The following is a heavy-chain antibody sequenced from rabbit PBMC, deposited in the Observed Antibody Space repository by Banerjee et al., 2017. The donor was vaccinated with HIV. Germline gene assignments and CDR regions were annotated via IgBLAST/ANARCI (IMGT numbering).Heavy chain of an antibody. Sequence: QEQLVESGGGLVTLGESLQLSCKASGIDFSSYGISWVRQAPGKGPEWIAYIYPGFDIRNYATSVKGRFTISSDNAQNTVFLQMTSLTASDTATYFCATRDAGYTGYGPYNLWGQGTLVTVS. CDR1: GIDFSSYG. J-gene: IGHJ4*01. CDR3: ATRDAGYTGYGPYNL. V-gene: IGHV1S47*01. D-gene: IGHD7-1*01. CDR2: IYPGFDIR.